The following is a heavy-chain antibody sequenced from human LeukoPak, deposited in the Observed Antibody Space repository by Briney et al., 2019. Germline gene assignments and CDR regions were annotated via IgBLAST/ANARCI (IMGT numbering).Heavy chain of an antibody. CDR3: ASEGRRRIVVVITTQPRYWFDP. D-gene: IGHD3-22*01. V-gene: IGHV1-2*02. Sequence: ASVKVSCKASGYTFTGYYMHWVRQAPGQGLEWMGWINPNSGGTNYAQKFQGRVTRTRDRSISTAYMELSRLRCDDTAVYYGASEGRRRIVVVITTQPRYWFDPWGQGTLVTVSS. CDR1: GYTFTGYY. CDR2: INPNSGGT. J-gene: IGHJ5*02.